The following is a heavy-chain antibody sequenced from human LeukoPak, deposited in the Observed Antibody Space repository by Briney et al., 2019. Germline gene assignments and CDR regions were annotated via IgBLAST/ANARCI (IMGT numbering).Heavy chain of an antibody. J-gene: IGHJ6*02. V-gene: IGHV1-8*01. CDR3: AREGYDYGSGSYYPYWDYYYGMDV. CDR1: GYTFTSYD. D-gene: IGHD3-10*01. Sequence: ASVKVSCKASGYTFTSYDINWVRQATGQGLEWMGWMNPHSGNTGYAQKFQGRVTMTRNTSISTAYMELSSLRSEDTAVYYCAREGYDYGSGSYYPYWDYYYGMDVWGQGTTVTVSS. CDR2: MNPHSGNT.